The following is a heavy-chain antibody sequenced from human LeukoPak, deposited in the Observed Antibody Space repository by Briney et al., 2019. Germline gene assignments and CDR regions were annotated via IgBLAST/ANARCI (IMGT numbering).Heavy chain of an antibody. CDR3: ARGARYYDSSGYYFHFDY. D-gene: IGHD3-22*01. Sequence: GGSLRLSCAASGFTFSDYYMSWIRQAPGKGLEWVSYISSSGSTIYYADSVKGRFTISRDNAKNSLYLQMNSLRAEDTAVYYCARGARYYDSSGYYFHFDYWGQGTLVTVSS. CDR1: GFTFSDYY. V-gene: IGHV3-11*01. CDR2: ISSSGSTI. J-gene: IGHJ4*02.